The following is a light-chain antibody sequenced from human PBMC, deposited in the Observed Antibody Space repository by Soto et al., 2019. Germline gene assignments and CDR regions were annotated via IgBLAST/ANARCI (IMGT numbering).Light chain of an antibody. CDR3: QQYGANSPWT. Sequence: DIQMTQSPSTLSASVGDRVTITCRASQRIDSWLAWYQQKQGKTPKDLISTASILESGVPSRFSGGASGIEFTLTISNLQTEDFATYYCQQYGANSPWTFGQGTKVEIK. J-gene: IGKJ1*01. CDR1: QRIDSW. CDR2: TAS. V-gene: IGKV1-5*03.